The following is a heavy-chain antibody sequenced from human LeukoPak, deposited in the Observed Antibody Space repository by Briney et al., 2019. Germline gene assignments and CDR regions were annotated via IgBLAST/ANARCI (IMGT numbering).Heavy chain of an antibody. CDR3: ARDSTRAHYGSGSYWRQLLGYPVEIDY. CDR2: ISYDGSNK. J-gene: IGHJ4*02. D-gene: IGHD3-10*01. V-gene: IGHV3-30-3*01. CDR1: GFTFSSYA. Sequence: PGGSLRLSCAASGFTFSSYAMHWVRQAPGKGLGWVAVISYDGSNKYYADSVKGRFTISRDNSKNTLYLQMNSLRAEDTAVYYCARDSTRAHYGSGSYWRQLLGYPVEIDYWGQGTLVTVSS.